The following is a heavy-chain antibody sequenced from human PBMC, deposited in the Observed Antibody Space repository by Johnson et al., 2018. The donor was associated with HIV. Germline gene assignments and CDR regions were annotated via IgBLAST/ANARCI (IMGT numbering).Heavy chain of an antibody. CDR1: GLTFSSYC. V-gene: IGHV3-30*03. J-gene: IGHJ3*02. D-gene: IGHD4-17*01. CDR3: ARGVPDYVDAFDI. Sequence: QVQLVESGGGVVQPGRSLRLSCAASGLTFSSYCMRWVRQAPGKGLEWVSFIAYDGSNKYYADSVKGRFTISRDNSENTRYLQMNSLRAEDTACYYCARGVPDYVDAFDIWGQGTMVTVSS. CDR2: IAYDGSNK.